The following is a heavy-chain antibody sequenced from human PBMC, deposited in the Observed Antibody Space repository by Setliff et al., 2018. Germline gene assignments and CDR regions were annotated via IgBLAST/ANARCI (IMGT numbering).Heavy chain of an antibody. Sequence: ASVKVSCKTSGFSFTTFGFSWVRQAPGQGLEWMGWMNPNSGKTGYAQKFQGRVIMTRNTSISTAYLELNTLRSDDTAVYYCARERYFDYWGQGTLVTVSS. J-gene: IGHJ4*02. CDR3: ARERYFDY. CDR1: GFSFTTFG. CDR2: MNPNSGKT. V-gene: IGHV1-8*02.